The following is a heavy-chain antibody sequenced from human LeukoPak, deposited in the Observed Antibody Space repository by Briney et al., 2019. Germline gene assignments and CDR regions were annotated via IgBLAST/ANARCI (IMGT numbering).Heavy chain of an antibody. CDR1: GFTVSNSY. V-gene: IGHV3-53*01. D-gene: IGHD6-13*01. J-gene: IGHJ4*02. CDR2: VYSDDST. CDR3: TRERGAASGY. Sequence: PGGSLRLSCAASGFTVSNSYMSWVRQAPGKGLEWVSVVYSDDSTYYADSVMGRFTISRDSSKNTMYLQMNSVRAEDTVLYYCTRERGAASGYWGQGTLVTVSS.